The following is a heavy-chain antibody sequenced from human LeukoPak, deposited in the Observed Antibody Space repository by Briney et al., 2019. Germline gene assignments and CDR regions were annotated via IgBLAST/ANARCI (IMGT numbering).Heavy chain of an antibody. D-gene: IGHD5-12*01. Sequence: SETLSLTCTVSGYSISSGYYWGWIRQPPGKGLEWIGSIYHSGSTYYNPSLKSRVTISVDTSKNQFSLKLSSVTAADTAVYYCARGRYDNAIDSWGQGTLVTVSS. V-gene: IGHV4-38-2*02. CDR3: ARGRYDNAIDS. CDR2: IYHSGST. J-gene: IGHJ4*02. CDR1: GYSISSGYY.